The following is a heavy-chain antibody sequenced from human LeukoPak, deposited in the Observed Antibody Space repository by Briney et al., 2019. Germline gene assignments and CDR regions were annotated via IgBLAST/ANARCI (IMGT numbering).Heavy chain of an antibody. J-gene: IGHJ4*02. D-gene: IGHD6-13*01. Sequence: GGSLRLSCAASGFTFSSYSMNWVRQAPGKGLEWVSVIYSGGSTYYADSVKGRFTISRDNSKNTLYLQMNSLRAEDTAVYYCARVQPAAGSDYWGQGTLVTVSS. CDR1: GFTFSSYS. CDR2: IYSGGST. CDR3: ARVQPAAGSDY. V-gene: IGHV3-53*01.